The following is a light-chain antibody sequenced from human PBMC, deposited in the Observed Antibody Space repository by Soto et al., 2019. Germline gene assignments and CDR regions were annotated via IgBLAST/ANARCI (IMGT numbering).Light chain of an antibody. CDR3: QQSYSTPFT. CDR2: GAS. CDR1: QIISSY. Sequence: DIQMTQSPPSLSASVGDRVTITCRASQIISSYLNWYQQKPGKAPKLLIYGASSLQSGVPSRFSGSGSGTDFTLTISSLQLEDFATYYCQQSYSTPFTFGPGTKVDIK. J-gene: IGKJ3*01. V-gene: IGKV1-39*01.